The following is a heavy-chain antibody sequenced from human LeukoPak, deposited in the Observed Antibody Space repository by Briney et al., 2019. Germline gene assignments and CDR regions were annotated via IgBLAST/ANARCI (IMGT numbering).Heavy chain of an antibody. Sequence: GESLRLSCAASGFTFSDYSMNWVRQAPGKGLEWVSAISGSGGSTYYADSVKGRFTISRDNSKNTLYLQMNSLRVEDTAVYYCAKDRAITGTTDWFDPWGQGTLVTVSS. CDR3: AKDRAITGTTDWFDP. V-gene: IGHV3-23*01. CDR2: ISGSGGST. D-gene: IGHD1-7*01. J-gene: IGHJ5*02. CDR1: GFTFSDYS.